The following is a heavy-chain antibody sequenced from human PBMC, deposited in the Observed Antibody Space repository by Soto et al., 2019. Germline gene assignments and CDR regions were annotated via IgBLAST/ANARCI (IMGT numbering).Heavy chain of an antibody. Sequence: GGSLRLSCTASGFTLSFYWMHWVRQAPGKGLVWVSRISGDGSATNYADSVKGRFTISRDNAKNTLHLQMNSLRAEDTALYYCARREAADGGLDLWGQGPLVTVSS. J-gene: IGHJ5*02. CDR2: ISGDGSAT. D-gene: IGHD2-15*01. CDR3: ARREAADGGLDL. V-gene: IGHV3-74*01. CDR1: GFTLSFYW.